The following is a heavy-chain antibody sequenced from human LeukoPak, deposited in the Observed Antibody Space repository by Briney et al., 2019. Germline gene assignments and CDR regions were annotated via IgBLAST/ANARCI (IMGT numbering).Heavy chain of an antibody. CDR2: IYYSGST. D-gene: IGHD6-13*01. Sequence: PSETLSLTCTVSGGSISSSSYYWGWIRQPPGKGLEWIGSIYYSGSTYYNPSLKSRVTISVDTSKNQFSLKLSSVTAADTTVYYCARDPVTAAGWFDPWGQGTLVTVSS. CDR1: GGSISSSSYY. CDR3: ARDPVTAAGWFDP. J-gene: IGHJ5*02. V-gene: IGHV4-39*07.